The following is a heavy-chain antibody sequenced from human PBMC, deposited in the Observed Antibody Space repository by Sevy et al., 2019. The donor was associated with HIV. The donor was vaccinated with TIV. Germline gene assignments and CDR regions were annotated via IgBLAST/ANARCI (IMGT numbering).Heavy chain of an antibody. V-gene: IGHV3-49*04. J-gene: IGHJ4*02. Sequence: GGSLRLSCTTSGFTFGDYAMNWVRQAPGKGLEWVAFRKSKADGGTVDHAASVKGRFTISRDDSKSIAYLQMNDLTTEDTGLYYCTRWKGLQSIFDYWGQGALVTVSS. CDR3: TRWKGLQSIFDY. CDR1: GFTFGDYA. CDR2: RKSKADGGTV. D-gene: IGHD1-1*01.